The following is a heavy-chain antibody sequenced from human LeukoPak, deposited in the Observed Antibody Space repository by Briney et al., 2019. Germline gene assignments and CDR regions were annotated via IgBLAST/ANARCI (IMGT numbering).Heavy chain of an antibody. CDR3: ACSGPNYYYYMDV. J-gene: IGHJ6*03. D-gene: IGHD3-10*02. V-gene: IGHV3-48*01. Sequence: PGGSLRLSCAASGFTFSSYSMNWVRQAPGKGLEWVSYISSSSSTIYYADSVKGRFTISRDNAKNSLYLQMNSLRAEDTAVYYCACSGPNYYYYMDVWGKGTTVTVSS. CDR1: GFTFSSYS. CDR2: ISSSSSTI.